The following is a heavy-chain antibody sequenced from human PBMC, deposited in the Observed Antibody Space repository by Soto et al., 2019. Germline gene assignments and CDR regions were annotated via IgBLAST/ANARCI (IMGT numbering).Heavy chain of an antibody. V-gene: IGHV3-64*01. CDR2: ITSKGGNT. D-gene: IGHD2-21*01. CDR3: ARRIPFGYGMDV. CDR1: GFTFSSYA. Sequence: EVQLVESGGGLVQPGGSLRLSCAASGFTFSSYAMHWVRQAPGKGLEYVSAITSKGGNTDYASSVKGRFTISSDNSKNTLYLQMGSLRAEDMAVYYCARRIPFGYGMDVWGQGTTVTVSS. J-gene: IGHJ6*02.